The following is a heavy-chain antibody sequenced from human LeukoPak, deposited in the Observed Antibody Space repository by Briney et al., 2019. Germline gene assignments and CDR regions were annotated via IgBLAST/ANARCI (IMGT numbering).Heavy chain of an antibody. CDR3: ARGDGEAASLWENWFDP. CDR2: INPSGGRT. J-gene: IGHJ5*02. V-gene: IGHV1-46*01. CDR1: GYTFTSYY. D-gene: IGHD6-13*01. Sequence: GESLKISCKGSGYTFTSYYMHWVRQGPGQGLEWMGIINPSGGRTNYAQKFQGRVTMTRDMSTSTVYMELSSLRSEDTAVYYCARGDGEAASLWENWFDPWGQGTLVTVSS.